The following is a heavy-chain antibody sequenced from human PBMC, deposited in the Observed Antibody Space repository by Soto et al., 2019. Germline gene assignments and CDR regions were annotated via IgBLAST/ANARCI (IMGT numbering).Heavy chain of an antibody. CDR3: AKDHDDYGDFFED. J-gene: IGHJ4*02. CDR2: ISYDGSNK. D-gene: IGHD4-17*01. V-gene: IGHV3-30*18. Sequence: QVQLVESGGGVVQPGRSLRLSCAASGFTFSSYGMHWVRQGPGKGLEWVAIISYDGSNKYYADSVKGRFTISRDNSKNKLYLQMNSLRAEDTAVYYCAKDHDDYGDFFEDWGQGTLVTVSP. CDR1: GFTFSSYG.